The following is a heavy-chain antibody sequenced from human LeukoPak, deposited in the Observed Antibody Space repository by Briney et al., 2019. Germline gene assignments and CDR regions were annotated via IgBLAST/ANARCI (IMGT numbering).Heavy chain of an antibody. D-gene: IGHD1-26*01. J-gene: IGHJ5*02. CDR3: ARHEYSGSYYGLSWFDP. CDR2: IYYSGST. Sequence: SETLSLTCTVSGGSISSSSYYWGWIRQPPGKGLEWIGSIYYSGSTYYNPSLKSRVTISVDTSKNQLSLKLSSLTAADTAVYYCARHEYSGSYYGLSWFDPWGQGTLVTVSS. V-gene: IGHV4-39*01. CDR1: GGSISSSSYY.